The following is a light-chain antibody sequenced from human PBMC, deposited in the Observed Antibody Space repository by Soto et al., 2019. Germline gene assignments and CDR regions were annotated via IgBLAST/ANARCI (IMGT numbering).Light chain of an antibody. CDR1: QGITNY. CDR2: AAS. CDR3: QKYSSAPFT. V-gene: IGKV1-27*01. J-gene: IGKJ3*01. Sequence: DIQMTQSPSSLSASVGDRVTITCRASQGITNYVAWYQQKPGTVPKLLISAASTLQSGVPSRFSGSGFGTDFTLIISSLQPEDVATYYCQKYSSAPFTFGPGTKVDIQ.